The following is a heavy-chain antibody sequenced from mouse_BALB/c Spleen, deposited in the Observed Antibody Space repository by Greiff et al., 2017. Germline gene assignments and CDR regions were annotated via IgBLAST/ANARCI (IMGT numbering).Heavy chain of an antibody. V-gene: IGHV1S81*02. J-gene: IGHJ2*01. Sequence: QVQLQQPGAELVKPGASVKLSCKASGYTFTSYWMHWVKQRPGQGLEWIGEINPSNGRTNYNEKFKSKATLTVDKSSSTAYMQLSSLTSEDSAVYYCARRGWLLRGDFDYWGQGTTLTVSS. D-gene: IGHD2-3*01. CDR2: INPSNGRT. CDR1: GYTFTSYW. CDR3: ARRGWLLRGDFDY.